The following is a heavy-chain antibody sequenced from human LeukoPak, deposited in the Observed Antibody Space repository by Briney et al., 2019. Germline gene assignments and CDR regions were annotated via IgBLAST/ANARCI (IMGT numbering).Heavy chain of an antibody. CDR3: ARLVYGSGRFDP. J-gene: IGHJ5*02. Sequence: SQTLSLTCVISGDTVSSNSASWNWIRQSPSRGLEWLGRTYYRSKWHYDYAVSVKSRITISPDTSKNQFSLQLNSVTPEDTAVYSCARLVYGSGRFDPWGQGTLVTVSS. D-gene: IGHD6-19*01. CDR1: GDTVSSNSAS. CDR2: TYYRSKWHY. V-gene: IGHV6-1*01.